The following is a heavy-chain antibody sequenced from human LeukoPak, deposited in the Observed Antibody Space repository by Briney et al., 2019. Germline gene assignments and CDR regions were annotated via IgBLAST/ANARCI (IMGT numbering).Heavy chain of an antibody. Sequence: PSETLSLTCTVSGGSISSSGYSWGWIRQPPGKGLEWIGTIFDSGSTYYKPSLRSRVTISVDTSKNQFSLNLGSVTAADTAVYYCARHPVGGYGTYDWGQGTLVTVSS. V-gene: IGHV4-39*01. CDR1: GGSISSSGYS. D-gene: IGHD2-15*01. CDR2: IFDSGST. CDR3: ARHPVGGYGTYD. J-gene: IGHJ4*02.